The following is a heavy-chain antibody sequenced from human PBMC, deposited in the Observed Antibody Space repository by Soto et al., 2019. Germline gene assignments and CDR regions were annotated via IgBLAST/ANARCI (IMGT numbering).Heavy chain of an antibody. CDR3: ARDVGATFRNWFDP. D-gene: IGHD1-26*01. Sequence: SETLSLTCAVYGGSFSGYYWSWIRQPPGKGLEWIGEINHSGSTNYNPSLKSRVTISVDTSKNQFSLKLSSVTAADTAVYYCARDVGATFRNWFDPWGQGTLVTVSS. J-gene: IGHJ5*02. CDR1: GGSFSGYY. V-gene: IGHV4-34*01. CDR2: INHSGST.